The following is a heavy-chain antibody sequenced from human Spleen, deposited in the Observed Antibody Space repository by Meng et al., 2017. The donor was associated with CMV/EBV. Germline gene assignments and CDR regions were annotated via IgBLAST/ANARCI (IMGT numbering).Heavy chain of an antibody. CDR2: IWYDGSEK. V-gene: IGHV3-33*01. J-gene: IGHJ6*02. CDR1: GFTFSSYG. Sequence: LSLTCAASGFTFSSYGMHWVRQAPGKGLEWVAIIWYDGSEKYYADSVKGRFTISRDNAKNSLYLQMNSLRAEDTALYYCARAPRPAGMDVWGQGTTVTVSS. CDR3: ARAPRPAGMDV.